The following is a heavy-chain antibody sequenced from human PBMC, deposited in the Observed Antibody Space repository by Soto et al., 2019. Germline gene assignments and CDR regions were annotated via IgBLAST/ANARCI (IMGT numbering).Heavy chain of an antibody. Sequence: NPSETLSLTCTVSGGSISSSSYYWGWIRQPPGKGLEWIGSIYYSGSTYYNPSLKSRVTISVDTSKNQFSLKLSSVTAADTAVCYCARRLTGTTGHWARHTRKPFDYWGQGTLVTVSS. CDR1: GGSISSSSYY. D-gene: IGHD1-20*01. V-gene: IGHV4-39*01. CDR2: IYYSGST. J-gene: IGHJ4*02. CDR3: ARRLTGTTGHWARHTRKPFDY.